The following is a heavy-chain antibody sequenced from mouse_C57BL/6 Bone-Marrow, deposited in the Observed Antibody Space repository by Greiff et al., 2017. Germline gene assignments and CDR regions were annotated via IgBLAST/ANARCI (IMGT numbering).Heavy chain of an antibody. CDR3: AREASWVLFDY. J-gene: IGHJ2*01. Sequence: QVQLQQPGAELVMPGASVKLSCKASGYTFTSYWMHWVKQRPGQGLEWIGEIDPSDSYTNYNQKFKGKSTLTVDKSSSTAYMQLSSLTSEDSAVYYCAREASWVLFDYWGQGTTLTVSS. V-gene: IGHV1-69*01. CDR2: IDPSDSYT. D-gene: IGHD4-1*01. CDR1: GYTFTSYW.